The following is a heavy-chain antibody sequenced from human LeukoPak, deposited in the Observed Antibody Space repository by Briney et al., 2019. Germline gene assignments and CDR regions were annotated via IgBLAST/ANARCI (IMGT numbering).Heavy chain of an antibody. J-gene: IGHJ6*02. CDR3: ARDPLAAAGSGMDV. CDR2: ISAYNGNT. Sequence: GASVKVSCKASGYTFTSYGISWVRQAPGQGLEWMGWISAYNGNTNYAQKLQGRVTMTTDTSTSTAYMELSSLRSEDTAVYYCARDPLAAAGSGMDVWGQGTTVTVSS. V-gene: IGHV1-18*01. CDR1: GYTFTSYG. D-gene: IGHD6-13*01.